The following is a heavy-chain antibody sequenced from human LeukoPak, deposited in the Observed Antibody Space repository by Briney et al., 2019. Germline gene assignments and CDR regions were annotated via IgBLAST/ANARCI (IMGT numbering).Heavy chain of an antibody. CDR3: AREEYSSSRAYGCAFDI. CDR2: INPSGGST. V-gene: IGHV1-46*01. Sequence: ASVKVSCKASGYTFTSYYMHWVRQAPGQGLEWMGIINPSGGSTSYAQKFQGRVTITRDTSTSTVYMELSSLRSEDTAVYYCAREEYSSSRAYGCAFDIWGQGTMVTVSS. J-gene: IGHJ3*02. CDR1: GYTFTSYY. D-gene: IGHD6-6*01.